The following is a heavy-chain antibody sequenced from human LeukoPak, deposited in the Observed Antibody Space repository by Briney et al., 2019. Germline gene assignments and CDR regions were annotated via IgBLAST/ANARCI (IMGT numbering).Heavy chain of an antibody. V-gene: IGHV4-34*01. CDR3: ARGLLWFGECYFDY. J-gene: IGHJ4*02. CDR2: INHSGST. CDR1: VGSFSGYY. Sequence: PSETLSLICAVYVGSFSGYYWSWIRQPPGKGLEWIGEINHSGSTNYNPSLKSRVTISVDTSKNQFSLKLSSVIAADRAVYYCARGLLWFGECYFDYWGQGTLLTVSS. D-gene: IGHD3-10*01.